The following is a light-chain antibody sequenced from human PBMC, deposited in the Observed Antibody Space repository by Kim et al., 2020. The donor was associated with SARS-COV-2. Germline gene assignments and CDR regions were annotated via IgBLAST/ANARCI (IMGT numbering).Light chain of an antibody. J-gene: IGKJ4*01. CDR1: QTISSSS. Sequence: CPGESATLTCRARQTISSSSLAWYQQKPGQPPRLLIYGASTRATGIPDRFSGSGSGTDFTLTISRLEPEDFAVYYCQQYVSSPCTFGGGTKVDIK. V-gene: IGKV3-20*01. CDR3: QQYVSSPCT. CDR2: GAS.